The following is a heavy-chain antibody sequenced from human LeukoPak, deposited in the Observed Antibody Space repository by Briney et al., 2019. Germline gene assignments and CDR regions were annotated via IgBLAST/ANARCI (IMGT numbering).Heavy chain of an antibody. Sequence: PGGSLRLSCAASGFIFSNYWMSWLRQAPGKGLEWVANIRQEGNKKNYVDSVEGRFTIYRDNVQNSVYLQMPSLRAEDTAVYYCATDTGHGYFESWGQGTLVTVSS. V-gene: IGHV3-7*01. J-gene: IGHJ4*02. D-gene: IGHD4-17*01. CDR1: GFIFSNYW. CDR3: ATDTGHGYFES. CDR2: IRQEGNKK.